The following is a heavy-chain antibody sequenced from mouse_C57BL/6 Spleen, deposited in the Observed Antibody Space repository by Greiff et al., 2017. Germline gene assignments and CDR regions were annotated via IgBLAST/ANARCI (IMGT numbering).Heavy chain of an antibody. CDR1: GYAFSSYW. D-gene: IGHD1-1*01. Sequence: QVQLKESGAELVKPGASVKISCKASGYAFSSYWMNWVKQRPGKGLEWIGQIYPGDGDTNYNGKFKGKATLTADKSSSTAYMQLSSLTSEDSAVYFCARSRDYGSSYPGFAYWGQGTLVTVSA. CDR3: ARSRDYGSSYPGFAY. CDR2: IYPGDGDT. J-gene: IGHJ3*01. V-gene: IGHV1-80*01.